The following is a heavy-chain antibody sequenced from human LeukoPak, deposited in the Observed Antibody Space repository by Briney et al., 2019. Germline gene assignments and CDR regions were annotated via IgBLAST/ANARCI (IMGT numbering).Heavy chain of an antibody. V-gene: IGHV1-69*13. J-gene: IGHJ4*02. CDR2: IIPIFGTA. D-gene: IGHD3-22*01. Sequence: SVKVSCKASGGTFGSYAISWVRQAPGQGLEWMGGIIPIFGTANYAQKFQGRVTITADESTSTAYMELSSLRSEDTAVYYCARSSYSSGYYYYFDYWGQGTLVTVSS. CDR1: GGTFGSYA. CDR3: ARSSYSSGYYYYFDY.